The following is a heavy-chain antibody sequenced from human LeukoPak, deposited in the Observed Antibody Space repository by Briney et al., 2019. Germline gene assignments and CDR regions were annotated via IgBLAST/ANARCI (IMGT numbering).Heavy chain of an antibody. Sequence: GGSLRLSCAASGFTFDDYAMHWVRQAPGKGLEWVSGISWNSGSIGYADSVKGRFTISRDNSKNTLYLQMNSLRAEDTAVYYCAKTRPLDSSSWSHGDYWGQGTLVTVSS. V-gene: IGHV3-9*01. D-gene: IGHD6-13*01. CDR2: ISWNSGSI. CDR1: GFTFDDYA. J-gene: IGHJ4*02. CDR3: AKTRPLDSSSWSHGDY.